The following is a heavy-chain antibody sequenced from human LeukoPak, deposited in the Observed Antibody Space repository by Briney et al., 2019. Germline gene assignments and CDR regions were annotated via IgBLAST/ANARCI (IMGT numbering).Heavy chain of an antibody. D-gene: IGHD1-7*01. CDR1: GGSISSSSYY. Sequence: PSETLSLTCTVSGGSISSSSYYWGWIRQPPGKGLEWIGSIYYSGSTYYNPSLKSRVTISLDTSQNQFPPKLSYRTAADTAEAYSARVELSSFDYWGQGALVTVSS. CDR2: IYYSGST. V-gene: IGHV4-39*01. CDR3: ARVELSSFDY. J-gene: IGHJ4*02.